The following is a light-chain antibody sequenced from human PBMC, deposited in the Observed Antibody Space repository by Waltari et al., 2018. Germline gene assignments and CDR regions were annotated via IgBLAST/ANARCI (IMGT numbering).Light chain of an antibody. V-gene: IGLV3-25*03. Sequence: WNQKKPGQVPVLVIYKDSERPAGIPVRFAGSSSGTTFTLTISGGQAEAEADYYCQSGDSSGVGVFGGGTKLTV. CDR2: KDS. CDR3: QSGDSSGVGV. J-gene: IGLJ3*02.